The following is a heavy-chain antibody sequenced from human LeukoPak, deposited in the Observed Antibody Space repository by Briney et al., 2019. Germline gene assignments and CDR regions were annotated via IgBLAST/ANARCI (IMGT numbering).Heavy chain of an antibody. Sequence: GGSLRLSCAASGFTFSSYAMSWVRQAPGKGLEWVSAISGSGAGTYYADSVKGRFTISRDNSKNTLFLQMNSLRAEDTAVYYCAKRVTYYYESSGYYHFDYWGQGTLVTVSS. CDR2: ISGSGAGT. V-gene: IGHV3-23*01. CDR1: GFTFSSYA. D-gene: IGHD3-22*01. J-gene: IGHJ4*02. CDR3: AKRVTYYYESSGYYHFDY.